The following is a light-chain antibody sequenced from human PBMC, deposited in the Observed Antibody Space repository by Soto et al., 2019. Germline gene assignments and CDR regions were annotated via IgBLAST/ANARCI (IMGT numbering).Light chain of an antibody. CDR1: SGHSSYA. Sequence: QAVVTQSPSASASLGASVKFTCTLSSGHSSYAIAWHQQQPEKGPRYLMKLNSDGSHSKGDGIPDRFSGSSSGAERYLTISSLQSEDEADYYCQTWATGIRVFGGGTKVTVL. CDR3: QTWATGIRV. V-gene: IGLV4-69*01. J-gene: IGLJ2*01. CDR2: LNSDGSH.